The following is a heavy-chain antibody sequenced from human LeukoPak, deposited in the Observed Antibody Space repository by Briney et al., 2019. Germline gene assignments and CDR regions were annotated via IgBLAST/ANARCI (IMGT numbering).Heavy chain of an antibody. D-gene: IGHD6-25*01. CDR3: ARGHRSSGRDYFDY. J-gene: IGHJ4*02. Sequence: ASVKVSCKASGGAFSSYAISWVRQAPGQGLEWMGGIIPIFGTANYAQKFQGRVTITTDESTSTAYMELSSLRSEDTAVYYCARGHRSSGRDYFDYWGQGTLVTVSS. CDR1: GGAFSSYA. CDR2: IIPIFGTA. V-gene: IGHV1-69*05.